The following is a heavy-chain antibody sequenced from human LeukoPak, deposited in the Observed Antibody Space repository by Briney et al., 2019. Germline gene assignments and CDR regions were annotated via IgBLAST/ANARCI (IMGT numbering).Heavy chain of an antibody. CDR2: IYYSGST. J-gene: IGHJ5*02. CDR3: ARGGLRWDNWFDP. Sequence: PSETLSLTCTVSGGSISSYYWSWIRQPPGKGLEWIGYIYYSGSTNYNPSLKSRVTISVDTSKNQFSLKLSSVTAADTAVYYCARGGLRWDNWFDPWGQGTLVTVSS. CDR1: GGSISSYY. D-gene: IGHD4-23*01. V-gene: IGHV4-59*01.